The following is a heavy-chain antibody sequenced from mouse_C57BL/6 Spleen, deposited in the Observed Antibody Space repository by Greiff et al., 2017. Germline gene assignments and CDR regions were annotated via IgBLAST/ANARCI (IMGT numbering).Heavy chain of an antibody. CDR1: GYAFSSSW. V-gene: IGHV1-82*01. D-gene: IGHD2-5*01. J-gene: IGHJ2*01. CDR3: AYYSNLDY. Sequence: QVQLKESGPELVKPGASVKISCKASGYAFSSSWMNWVKQRPGKGLEWIGRIYPGDGDTNYNGKFKGKATLTADKSSSTAYMQLSSLPSEDSAVYFCAYYSNLDYWGQGTTLTVSS. CDR2: IYPGDGDT.